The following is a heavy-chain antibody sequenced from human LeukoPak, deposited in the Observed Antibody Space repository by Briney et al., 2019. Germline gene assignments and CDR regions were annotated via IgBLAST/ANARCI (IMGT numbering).Heavy chain of an antibody. CDR2: MTATSNTF. CDR1: GFTFSSYS. Sequence: GGSLRLSCEVSGFTFSSYSMTWVRQVPGKGLEWIAYMTATSNTFYYADSVKGRFTISRDNARNSLFQQMNSQTVEDTAVYYCARSLSGYDPLSAFWGQGTLVTVSS. V-gene: IGHV3-48*04. J-gene: IGHJ1*01. D-gene: IGHD5-12*01. CDR3: ARSLSGYDPLSAF.